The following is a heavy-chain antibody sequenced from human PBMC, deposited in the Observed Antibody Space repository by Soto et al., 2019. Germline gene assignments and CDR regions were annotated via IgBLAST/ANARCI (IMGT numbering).Heavy chain of an antibody. Sequence: PSETLSLTCSVSGGSISSYYWTWIRQSPGKGLEWIGYIYYSGGTNYNPSLKSRVTISVDTPKNQFSLKLSSVTAADTAAYYCAREGFSSGSGPYSPPRYYGMDAWGQGTTVT. CDR1: GGSISSYY. CDR2: IYYSGGT. V-gene: IGHV4-59*01. J-gene: IGHJ6*02. CDR3: AREGFSSGSGPYSPPRYYGMDA. D-gene: IGHD3-10*01.